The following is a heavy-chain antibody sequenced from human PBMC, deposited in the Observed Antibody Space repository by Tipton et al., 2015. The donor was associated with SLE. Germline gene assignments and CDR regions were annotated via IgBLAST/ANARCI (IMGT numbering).Heavy chain of an antibody. CDR3: ARLKRTAGYYFDY. V-gene: IGHV3-7*01. D-gene: IGHD6-13*01. CDR1: GFTFSSYW. J-gene: IGHJ4*02. Sequence: SLRLSCAASGFTFSSYWMSWVRQAPGKGLGWVANIKQDGSEKYYVDSVKGRFTISRDNAKNPLYLQMNSLRAEDTAVYYCARLKRTAGYYFDYWGQGTLVTVSS. CDR2: IKQDGSEK.